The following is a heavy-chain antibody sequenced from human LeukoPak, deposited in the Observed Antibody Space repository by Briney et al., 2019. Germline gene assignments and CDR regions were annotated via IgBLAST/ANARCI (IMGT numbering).Heavy chain of an antibody. CDR3: ARDSGSSSNFYFYMDV. Sequence: ASVKVSCKASGYTFSGYYIYWVRQAPGQGLEWMGWINPKSGGTNYAQKFQGRVAMTRDTSISTAYMELNRLTSDDTAVYYCARDSGSSSNFYFYMDVWGEGTTVTVSS. CDR2: INPKSGGT. D-gene: IGHD6-13*01. CDR1: GYTFSGYY. V-gene: IGHV1-2*02. J-gene: IGHJ6*03.